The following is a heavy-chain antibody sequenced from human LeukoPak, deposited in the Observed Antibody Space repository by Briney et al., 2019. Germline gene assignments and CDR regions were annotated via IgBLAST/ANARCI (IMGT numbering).Heavy chain of an antibody. Sequence: GGSLRLSCAASGFTFDDYAMHWVRQAPGKGLEWASGISWNSGSIGYADSVKGRFTISRDNAKNSLYLQMNSLRAEDMALYYCAKGVDTAMVTVGFDYWGQGTLVTVSS. CDR1: GFTFDDYA. J-gene: IGHJ4*02. V-gene: IGHV3-9*03. CDR2: ISWNSGSI. D-gene: IGHD5-18*01. CDR3: AKGVDTAMVTVGFDY.